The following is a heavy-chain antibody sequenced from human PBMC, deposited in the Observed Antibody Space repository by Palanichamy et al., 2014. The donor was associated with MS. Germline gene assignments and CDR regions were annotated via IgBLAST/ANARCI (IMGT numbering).Heavy chain of an antibody. D-gene: IGHD2-15*01. CDR3: GTEFGGHLFDY. V-gene: IGHV3-33*01. CDR1: GFTFSNYG. CDR2: IWYDGSNE. Sequence: QVQLVESGGGVVQPGRSLRLSCAASGFTFSNYGMHWVRQAPGKGLEWVAIIWYDGSNENYADSVKGRFTISRDNSKNMLYLQMSSLRAEDTAMYYCGTEFGGHLFDYWGQGTLVTVSS. J-gene: IGHJ4*02.